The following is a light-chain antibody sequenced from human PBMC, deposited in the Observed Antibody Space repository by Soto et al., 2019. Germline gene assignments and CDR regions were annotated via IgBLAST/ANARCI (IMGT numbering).Light chain of an antibody. V-gene: IGKV2D-29*01. Sequence: DVVMTQTPLSLSVTPGQPASISCKSSQSLLHTDGKTYLYWYLQKPGHPPQLLTYEVFNPFSGVPQRFGGSGSGTDFTAKISRVEAEDVGTYYCMQTLQPLLTFGGGTKVEI. CDR1: QSLLHTDGKTY. CDR2: EVF. J-gene: IGKJ4*01. CDR3: MQTLQPLLT.